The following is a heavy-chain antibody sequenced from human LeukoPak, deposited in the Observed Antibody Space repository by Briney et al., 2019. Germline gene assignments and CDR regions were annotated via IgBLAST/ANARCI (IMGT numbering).Heavy chain of an antibody. CDR1: GYTFTSYG. CDR2: ISAYNGNT. V-gene: IGHV1-18*01. Sequence: ASVKVSCKASGYTFTSYGISWVRQAPGQGLEWMGWISAYNGNTNYAQKLRGRVTMTTDTSTSTAYMELRSLRSDDTAVYYCARDVPPFSSGWEYYFDYWGQGTLVTVSS. CDR3: ARDVPPFSSGWEYYFDY. D-gene: IGHD6-19*01. J-gene: IGHJ4*02.